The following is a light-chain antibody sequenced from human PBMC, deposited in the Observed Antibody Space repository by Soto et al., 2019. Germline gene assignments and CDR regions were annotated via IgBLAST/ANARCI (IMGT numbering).Light chain of an antibody. Sequence: QSALTQPASASGSPGQSITISCTGTSSNVGGYNYVSWYQQHPGKAPKLMIYDVSNRPSGVSNRFSGSKSGNTASLTISGLQDEDEADYCCSSYTSISAVVFGGGTKVTVL. CDR3: SSYTSISAVV. CDR2: DVS. J-gene: IGLJ2*01. V-gene: IGLV2-14*01. CDR1: SSNVGGYNY.